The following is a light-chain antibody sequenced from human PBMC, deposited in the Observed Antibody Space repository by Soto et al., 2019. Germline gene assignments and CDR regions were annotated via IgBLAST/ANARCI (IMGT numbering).Light chain of an antibody. CDR2: GAS. J-gene: IGKJ1*01. CDR1: HSISSN. Sequence: EIVMTQSPATLSVSPGERATLSCRASHSISSNLAWYQQKPGQAPRLLIYGASSRATGIPDRFSGSGSGTDFTLTISRLEPEDFAVYYCQQYGSSPRTFGQGTKVDI. CDR3: QQYGSSPRT. V-gene: IGKV3-20*01.